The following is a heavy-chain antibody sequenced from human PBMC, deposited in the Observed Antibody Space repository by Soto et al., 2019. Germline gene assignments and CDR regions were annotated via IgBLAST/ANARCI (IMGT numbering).Heavy chain of an antibody. D-gene: IGHD5-18*01. Sequence: SETLSLTCAVSGGSISSGGYSWSWIRQPPGKGLEWIGYIYHSGSTYYNPSLKSRVTISVDRSKNQFSLELSSVTAADTAVYYCARDGRRGYSYGYGWFDHWGQGTLVTVS. CDR1: GGSISSGGYS. CDR3: ARDGRRGYSYGYGWFDH. J-gene: IGHJ5*02. V-gene: IGHV4-30-2*01. CDR2: IYHSGST.